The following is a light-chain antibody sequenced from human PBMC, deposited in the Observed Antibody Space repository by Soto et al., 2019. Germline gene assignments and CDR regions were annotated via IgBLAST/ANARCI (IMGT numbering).Light chain of an antibody. Sequence: IQMTLSHPTQPPSLAARSPITFGASQSVNSYVAWYQQKPGKAPKVLIHDASSLESGVPSRFSGSGSGTEFTLTISSLQPEDFATYYWQQYDNSPWTFGQGTKVDI. J-gene: IGKJ1*01. CDR3: QQYDNSPWT. CDR2: DAS. CDR1: QSVNSY. V-gene: IGKV1-5*01.